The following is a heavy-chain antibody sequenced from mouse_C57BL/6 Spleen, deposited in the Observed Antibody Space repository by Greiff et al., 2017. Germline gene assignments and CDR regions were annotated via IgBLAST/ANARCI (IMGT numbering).Heavy chain of an antibody. CDR2: IYPGDGDT. V-gene: IGHV1-82*01. CDR1: GYAFSSSW. J-gene: IGHJ4*01. Sequence: LQESGPELVKPGASVKISCKASGYAFSSSWMNWVKQRPGKGLERIGRIYPGDGDTNYNGKFKGKATLTADTSSSTDYMQLSSLTSEDSAVYFCARRRDYGSSVYAMDYRGHGTS. D-gene: IGHD1-1*01. CDR3: ARRRDYGSSVYAMDY.